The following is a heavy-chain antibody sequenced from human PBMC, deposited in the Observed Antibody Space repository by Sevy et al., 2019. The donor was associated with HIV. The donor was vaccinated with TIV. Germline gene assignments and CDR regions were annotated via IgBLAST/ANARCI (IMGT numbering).Heavy chain of an antibody. Sequence: GGSLRLSCAASGFTFSNYGMHWVRQVSGKGLEWVTFIRYDGSDKYYAASVKGRFTISRDDSKNTLYLQMDSLRAEDTAIYYCAKDLAGPGRRYFDYWGQGTLVTVSS. D-gene: IGHD6-13*01. J-gene: IGHJ4*02. CDR2: IRYDGSDK. CDR1: GFTFSNYG. V-gene: IGHV3-30*02. CDR3: AKDLAGPGRRYFDY.